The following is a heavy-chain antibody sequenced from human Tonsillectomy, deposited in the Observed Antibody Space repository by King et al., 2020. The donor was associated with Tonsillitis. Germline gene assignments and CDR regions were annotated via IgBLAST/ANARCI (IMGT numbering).Heavy chain of an antibody. J-gene: IGHJ4*02. CDR1: GLTFSSDA. CDR3: AKDVAVAGGVLYFDY. D-gene: IGHD6-19*01. V-gene: IGHV3-23*04. CDR2: GRGSGGST. Sequence: VQLVESGGGLVQPGGSLRLSCAASGLTFSSDAMSWVRQAPGTGLEWFCAGRGSGGSTYDADSVNGRLTISRENSKNTLHLQMNSLRAEETAVYYCAKDVAVAGGVLYFDYWGQGTLVTVSS.